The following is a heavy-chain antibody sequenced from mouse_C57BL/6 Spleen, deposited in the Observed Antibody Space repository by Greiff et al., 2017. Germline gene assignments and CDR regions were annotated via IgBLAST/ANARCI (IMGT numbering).Heavy chain of an antibody. Sequence: QVQLQQSGAELMKPGASVKLSCKATGYTFTGYWIEWVKQRPGHGLEWIGEILPGSGSTTSNEKFKGKGPFTADTSSNTAYMQLSSLTTVQSAIYSSASEEDSNYAYYAMDYWGQGTAVTVSS. V-gene: IGHV1-9*01. CDR2: ILPGSGST. D-gene: IGHD2-5*01. J-gene: IGHJ4*01. CDR3: ASEEDSNYAYYAMDY. CDR1: GYTFTGYW.